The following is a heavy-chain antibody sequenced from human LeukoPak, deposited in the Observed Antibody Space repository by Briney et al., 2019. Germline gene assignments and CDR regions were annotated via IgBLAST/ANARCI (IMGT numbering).Heavy chain of an antibody. V-gene: IGHV3-30*04. D-gene: IGHD6-13*01. CDR1: GFTFSSYA. Sequence: PGGSLRLSCTASGFTFSSYAMHWVRQAPGKGLKWVAFISYDGSNKYYADSVKGRFTISRDNSKNTLYLQMSSLRTEDTAVYYCARDGEAYASSWYEVGYYFDNWGQGTLVTVSS. CDR2: ISYDGSNK. J-gene: IGHJ4*02. CDR3: ARDGEAYASSWYEVGYYFDN.